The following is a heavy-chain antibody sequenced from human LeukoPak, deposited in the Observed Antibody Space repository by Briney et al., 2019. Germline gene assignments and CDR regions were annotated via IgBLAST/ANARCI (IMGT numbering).Heavy chain of an antibody. CDR1: DDSISDYY. J-gene: IGHJ4*02. CDR3: TRGAGWLIDY. V-gene: IGHV4-59*01. CDR2: FYNSGRS. Sequence: SETLSLTCTVSDDSISDYYRGWIRQPPGKGLERIGYFYNSGRSTYNPSLKSRVTISADTSKNHFSLKLNSVTTADTAVYYCTRGAGWLIDYWGQGILVTVSS. D-gene: IGHD3-16*01.